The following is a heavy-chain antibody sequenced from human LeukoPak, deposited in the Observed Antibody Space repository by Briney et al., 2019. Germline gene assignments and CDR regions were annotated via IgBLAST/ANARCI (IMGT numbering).Heavy chain of an antibody. J-gene: IGHJ4*02. CDR1: GFTFSSYA. V-gene: IGHV3-30*18. CDR2: ISYDRSNK. CDR3: AKEAWRLASYYFDY. D-gene: IGHD2-21*01. Sequence: PGRSLRLSCAASGFTFSSYAMRWVRQAPGKGLEWVAVISYDRSNKYYADSVKGRFTISRDNSKNTLYLQMNSLRAEDTAVYYCAKEAWRLASYYFDYWGQGTLVTVSS.